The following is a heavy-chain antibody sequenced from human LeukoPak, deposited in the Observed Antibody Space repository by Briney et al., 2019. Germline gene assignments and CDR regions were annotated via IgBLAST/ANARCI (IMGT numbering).Heavy chain of an antibody. Sequence: GGSLRLSCAASGFTFSSYAMNWVRQAPGKGLEWVSAISGSGGSTYYADSVKGRFTISRDNSKNTLYLQMNSLRAEDTAVYYCAKDKFSSSWGFDYWGQGTLVTVSS. J-gene: IGHJ4*02. CDR3: AKDKFSSSWGFDY. CDR1: GFTFSSYA. D-gene: IGHD6-13*01. V-gene: IGHV3-23*01. CDR2: ISGSGGST.